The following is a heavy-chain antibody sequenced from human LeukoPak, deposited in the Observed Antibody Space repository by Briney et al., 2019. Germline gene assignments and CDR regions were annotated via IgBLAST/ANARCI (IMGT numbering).Heavy chain of an antibody. CDR2: INHSGST. D-gene: IGHD6-19*01. J-gene: IGHJ4*02. Sequence: SETLSLTCAVYGGSFSGYSWSWIRQPPGKGLEWIGEINHSGSTNYNPSLKSRVTISVDTSKNQFSLKLSSVTAADTAVYYCARAGRAVAGTLDYWGQGTLVTVSS. V-gene: IGHV4-34*01. CDR3: ARAGRAVAGTLDY. CDR1: GGSFSGYS.